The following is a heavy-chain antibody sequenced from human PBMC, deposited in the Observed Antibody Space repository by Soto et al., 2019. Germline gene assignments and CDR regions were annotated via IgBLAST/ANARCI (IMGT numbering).Heavy chain of an antibody. CDR1: GYTFTSYG. Sequence: QVHLVQSGAEVKKPGASVKVSCKASGYTFTSYGITWVRQAPGQGLEWMGWISAHNGNTDYAQKLQGRVIVTRDTSTSTAYMELRRLISDGTAVYYCARGRYGDYWGQGALVTVSS. CDR3: ARGRYGDY. V-gene: IGHV1-18*01. D-gene: IGHD1-1*01. J-gene: IGHJ4*02. CDR2: ISAHNGNT.